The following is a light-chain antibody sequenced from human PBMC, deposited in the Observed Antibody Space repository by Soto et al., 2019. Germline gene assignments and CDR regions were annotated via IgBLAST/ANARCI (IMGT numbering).Light chain of an antibody. V-gene: IGKV3-15*01. CDR1: QSVNSN. J-gene: IGKJ4*01. CDR2: DAS. CDR3: QQYILWPPLT. Sequence: EIVMTQSPATLSVSAGERATLSCRASQSVNSNLAWYRQKPGQAPRLLISDASTRDTGVPARFSGSGSGTEFTLTISSLQSEDSGIYYCQQYILWPPLTFGGGTKVEIK.